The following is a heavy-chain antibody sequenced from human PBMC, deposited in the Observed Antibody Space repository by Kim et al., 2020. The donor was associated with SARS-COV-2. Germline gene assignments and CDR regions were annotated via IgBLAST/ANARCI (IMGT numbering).Heavy chain of an antibody. J-gene: IGHJ6*03. CDR3: ARHPPSGYGTLLAYMDV. Sequence: SETLSLTCTVSGGSISSYYWSWIRQPPGKGLEWIGYIYYSGSTNYNPSLKSRVTISVDTSKNQFSLKLSSVTAADTAVYYCARHPPSGYGTLLAYMDVWGKGTTVTVSS. D-gene: IGHD5-12*01. V-gene: IGHV4-59*08. CDR1: GGSISSYY. CDR2: IYYSGST.